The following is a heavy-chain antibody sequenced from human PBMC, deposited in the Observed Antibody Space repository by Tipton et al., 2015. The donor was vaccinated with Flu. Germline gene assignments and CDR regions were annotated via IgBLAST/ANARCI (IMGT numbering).Heavy chain of an antibody. V-gene: IGHV4-59*12. J-gene: IGHJ6*02. CDR2: IYYSGST. CDR1: GGSISSYY. Sequence: TLSLTCTVSGGSISSYYWSWIRQPPGRGLEWIGYIYYSGSTNYNPSLKSRVTISVDTSKNQFSLKLSSVTAADTAVYYCARDAGYFDWLQDGYYYGMDVWGQGTTVPVSS. CDR3: ARDAGYFDWLQDGYYYGMDV. D-gene: IGHD3-9*01.